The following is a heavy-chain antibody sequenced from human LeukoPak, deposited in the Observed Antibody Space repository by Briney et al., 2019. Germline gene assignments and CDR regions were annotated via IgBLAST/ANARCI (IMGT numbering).Heavy chain of an antibody. Sequence: GGSLRLSCAASGFTFNTYTMSWVRQAPGKGLEWVSSISSSNSYIYYADSVKGRFTISRDNAKNTLYLQMNSLRAEDTAVYYCASGELDSLYYFDYWGQGTLVTVSS. J-gene: IGHJ4*02. D-gene: IGHD1-1*01. V-gene: IGHV3-21*01. CDR1: GFTFNTYT. CDR2: ISSSNSYI. CDR3: ASGELDSLYYFDY.